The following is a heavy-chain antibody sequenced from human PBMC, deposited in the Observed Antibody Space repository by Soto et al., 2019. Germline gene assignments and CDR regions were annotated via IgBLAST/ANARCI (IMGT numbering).Heavy chain of an antibody. CDR2: IYYSGST. CDR1: GGSIGSGGYH. D-gene: IGHD2-2*01. CDR3: ARLYPTQPTRLDY. J-gene: IGHJ4*02. V-gene: IGHV4-31*11. Sequence: TLSLTCAVSGGSIGSGGYHWSWIHHHPGKGLECIGYIYYSGSTYYNPSLKSRVTISVDTSKSHFSLKLSSVTAADTAVYYCARLYPTQPTRLDYWGQGTMVIISS.